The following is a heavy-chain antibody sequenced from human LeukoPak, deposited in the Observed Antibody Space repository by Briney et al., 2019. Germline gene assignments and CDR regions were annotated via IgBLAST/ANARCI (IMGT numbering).Heavy chain of an antibody. CDR3: ARDGSYYDFWSGYQDDY. V-gene: IGHV3-48*01. Sequence: PGGSLRLSCAASGFTFSSYSMNWVRQAPGKGLEWVSYISSSSSTIYYADSVKGRFTISRDNAKNSLYLQMNSLRAEDTAVYYCARDGSYYDFWSGYQDDYWGQGTLVTVSS. D-gene: IGHD3-3*01. CDR1: GFTFSSYS. CDR2: ISSSSSTI. J-gene: IGHJ4*02.